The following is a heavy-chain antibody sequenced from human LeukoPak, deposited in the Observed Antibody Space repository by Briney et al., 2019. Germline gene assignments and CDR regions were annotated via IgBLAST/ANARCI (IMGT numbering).Heavy chain of an antibody. D-gene: IGHD6-13*01. J-gene: IGHJ5*02. V-gene: IGHV5-51*01. CDR2: IYPGDSDT. CDR1: GYSFTNYW. CDR3: ARNGIPGDSSTWYGFDP. Sequence: GESLKISCKGSGYSFTNYWIGWVRQMAGKGLEWMGIIYPGDSDTRYSPSFQGQVTISADKSISTAYLQWSSLKASDTAMYYCARNGIPGDSSTWYGFDPWGQGTLVTVSS.